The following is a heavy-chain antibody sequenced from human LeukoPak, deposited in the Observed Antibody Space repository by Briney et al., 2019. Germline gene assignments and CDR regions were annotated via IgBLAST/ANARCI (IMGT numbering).Heavy chain of an antibody. Sequence: GGSLRLSCAASGFTFRNCNMNWVRQAPGKGLEWVSSISSSSSYIFYGDSMKGRFTVSRDNAKNSLDLQMNSLRVEDTAMYYCARGPVGATSTNWFDSWGQGTLVTVSS. CDR2: ISSSSSYI. D-gene: IGHD1-26*01. CDR3: ARGPVGATSTNWFDS. J-gene: IGHJ5*01. CDR1: GFTFRNCN. V-gene: IGHV3-21*06.